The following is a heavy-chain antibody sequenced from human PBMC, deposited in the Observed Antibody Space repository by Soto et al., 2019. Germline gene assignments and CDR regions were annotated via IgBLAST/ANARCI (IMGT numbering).Heavy chain of an antibody. J-gene: IGHJ6*02. CDR3: ARDGEVFWSGYKYYYGMDV. V-gene: IGHV1-18*01. Sequence: QVQLVQSGAEVKKPGASVKVSCKASGYTFTSYGISWVRQAPGQGLERMGWISAYNGNTNYAQKFQGRVTMTTDTPTSTAYMELRSLRSDDTAVYYCARDGEVFWSGYKYYYGMDVWGQGTTVTVSS. D-gene: IGHD3-3*01. CDR2: ISAYNGNT. CDR1: GYTFTSYG.